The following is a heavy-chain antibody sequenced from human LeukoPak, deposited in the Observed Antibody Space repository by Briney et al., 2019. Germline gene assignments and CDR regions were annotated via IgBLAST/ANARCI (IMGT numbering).Heavy chain of an antibody. CDR3: ARGHGLWFGEFCDY. CDR1: GGSISSGGYY. V-gene: IGHV4-31*03. J-gene: IGHJ4*02. CDR2: TYYSGST. D-gene: IGHD3-10*01. Sequence: PSQTLSLTCTVSGGSISSGGYYWSWIRQHPGKGLEWIGYTYYSGSTYYNPSLKSRVTISVDTSKNQFSLKLSSVTAADTAVYYCARGHGLWFGEFCDYWGQGTLVTVSS.